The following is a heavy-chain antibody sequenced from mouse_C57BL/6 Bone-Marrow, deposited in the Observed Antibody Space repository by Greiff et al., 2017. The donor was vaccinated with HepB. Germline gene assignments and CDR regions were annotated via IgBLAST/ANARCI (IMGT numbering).Heavy chain of an antibody. D-gene: IGHD4-1*01. CDR1: GYAFSSSW. Sequence: VQLQESGPELVKPGASVKISCKASGYAFSSSWMNWVKQRPGKGLEWIGRIYPGDGDTNYNGKFKGKATLTADKSSSTAYMQLSSLTSEDSAVYFCAITGYAMDYWGQGTSVTVSS. J-gene: IGHJ4*01. CDR2: IYPGDGDT. CDR3: AITGYAMDY. V-gene: IGHV1-82*01.